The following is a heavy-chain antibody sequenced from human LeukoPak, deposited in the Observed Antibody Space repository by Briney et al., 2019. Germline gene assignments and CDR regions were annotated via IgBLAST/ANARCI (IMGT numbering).Heavy chain of an antibody. CDR2: ISSTSSAI. V-gene: IGHV3-48*04. Sequence: QPGGSLRLSCAASGFTFSSYSMNWARQAPGKGLEWLSYISSTSSAIYYADSLKGRFTISRDNAKNSLYLQMNSLRAEDTAVYYCARVIGSYGDSAYWGQGTLVTVSS. CDR1: GFTFSSYS. CDR3: ARVIGSYGDSAY. D-gene: IGHD3-16*01. J-gene: IGHJ4*02.